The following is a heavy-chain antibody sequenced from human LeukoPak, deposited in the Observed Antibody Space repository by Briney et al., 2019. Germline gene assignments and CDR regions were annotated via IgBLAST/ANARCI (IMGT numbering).Heavy chain of an antibody. V-gene: IGHV3-48*03. CDR2: ISSSGSTI. Sequence: GGSLRLSCAVSGFTFSSSEMNWVRQAPGKGLEWVSYISSSGSTIYYADSVKGRFTISRDNAKNSLYLQMNSLRAEDTAVYYCASNRYSSSWYGGYFDYWGQGTLVTVSS. D-gene: IGHD6-13*01. CDR1: GFTFSSSE. CDR3: ASNRYSSSWYGGYFDY. J-gene: IGHJ4*02.